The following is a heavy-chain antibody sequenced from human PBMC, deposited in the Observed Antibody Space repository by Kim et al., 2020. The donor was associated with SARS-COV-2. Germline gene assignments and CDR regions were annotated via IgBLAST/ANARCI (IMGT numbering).Heavy chain of an antibody. Sequence: SETLSLTCTVSGGSISSYYWSWIRQPPGKGLEWIGYIYYSGSTNYNPSLKSRVTISVDTSKNQFSLKLSSVTAADTAVYYCARGLRVVVPAAMPGVTPVNPQDYYYYGMDVWGQGTTVTVSS. CDR1: GGSISSYY. J-gene: IGHJ6*02. D-gene: IGHD2-2*01. CDR2: IYYSGST. V-gene: IGHV4-59*01. CDR3: ARGLRVVVPAAMPGVTPVNPQDYYYYGMDV.